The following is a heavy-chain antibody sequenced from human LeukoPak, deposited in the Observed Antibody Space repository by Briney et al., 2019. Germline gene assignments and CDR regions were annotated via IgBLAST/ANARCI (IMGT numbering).Heavy chain of an antibody. CDR1: GFSFSDYS. V-gene: IGHV3-48*01. Sequence: GGSLRLSCTASGFSFSDYSFNWVRQAPGKGLERVSCISSSSSTIYYADSVKGRFTISRDNAKNSLYLQMNSLRADDTAVYYCARDFHRYCYDCGDYYTTFDIWGQGTMVTVSS. D-gene: IGHD3-22*01. CDR3: ARDFHRYCYDCGDYYTTFDI. J-gene: IGHJ3*02. CDR2: ISSSSSTI.